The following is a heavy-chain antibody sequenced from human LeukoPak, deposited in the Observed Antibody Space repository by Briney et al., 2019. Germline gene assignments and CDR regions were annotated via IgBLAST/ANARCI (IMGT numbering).Heavy chain of an antibody. CDR1: GFTFSSYS. Sequence: GGSLRLPCAASGFTFSSYSMSWVRQAPGKGLEWVSSISSSSNYIYYADSVKGRFTISRDNAKNSVDLRMNSPRAEDTAVYYCAREFYYDSSGDDAFDIWGQGTMVTVSS. D-gene: IGHD3-22*01. CDR2: ISSSSNYI. V-gene: IGHV3-21*01. J-gene: IGHJ3*02. CDR3: AREFYYDSSGDDAFDI.